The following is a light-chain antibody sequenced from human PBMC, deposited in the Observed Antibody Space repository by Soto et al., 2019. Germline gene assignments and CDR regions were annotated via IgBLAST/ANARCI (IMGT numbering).Light chain of an antibody. CDR3: QQYYSSWT. CDR2: AAS. J-gene: IGKJ1*01. CDR1: QGISSY. V-gene: IGKV1-8*01. Sequence: AIRMTQSPSSFSASTGDRVTITCRASQGISSYLAWYQQKPGKAPKLLIYAASTLQSGFPSRFSGSGSGTDFTLTISCLQSEDFATYYCQQYYSSWTFGQGTKVEIK.